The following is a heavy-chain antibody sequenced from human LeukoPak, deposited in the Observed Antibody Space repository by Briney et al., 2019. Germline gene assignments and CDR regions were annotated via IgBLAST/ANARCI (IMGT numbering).Heavy chain of an antibody. V-gene: IGHV4-30-2*01. D-gene: IGHD4-11*01. CDR1: GGSINSGGYS. J-gene: IGHJ3*02. CDR2: IYHSRST. Sequence: SQTLPLTCAVSGGSINSGGYSWTWIRQPPGKGPDLIGYIYHSRSTYYNPSIKSRVTISVDRYKNQFSLKLSSVTAADTAVYYCDRSNPPDAFDIWGQGTMVTVSS. CDR3: DRSNPPDAFDI.